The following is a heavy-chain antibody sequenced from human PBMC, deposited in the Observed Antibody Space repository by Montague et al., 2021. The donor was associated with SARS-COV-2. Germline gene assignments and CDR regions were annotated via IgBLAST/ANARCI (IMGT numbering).Heavy chain of an antibody. V-gene: IGHV4-39*07. CDR2: IYYSGST. D-gene: IGHD6-13*01. CDR1: GGSISSSSYY. J-gene: IGHJ6*02. CDR3: ARVGRQQLVRLSGMDV. Sequence: SETLSLTCTVSGGSISSSSYYWGWIRQPPGKGLEWIGSIYYSGSTYYXPSLKSRVTISVDTSKNQFSLKLSSVTAAATAVYYCARVGRQQLVRLSGMDVWGQGTTVTVSS.